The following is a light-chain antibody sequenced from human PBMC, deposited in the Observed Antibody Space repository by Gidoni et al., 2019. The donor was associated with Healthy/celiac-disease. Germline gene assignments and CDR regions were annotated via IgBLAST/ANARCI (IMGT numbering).Light chain of an antibody. CDR1: QGISSY. CDR3: QQLNSYLPST. Sequence: DIQLTQSPSFLSASVGDRVTITCRARQGISSYLAWYQQKPGKAPTLLIYAASTLQSGVPSRFSGSGSGTEFTLTISSLQPEDFASYYCQQLNSYLPSTFGQGTKLEIK. J-gene: IGKJ2*01. CDR2: AAS. V-gene: IGKV1-9*01.